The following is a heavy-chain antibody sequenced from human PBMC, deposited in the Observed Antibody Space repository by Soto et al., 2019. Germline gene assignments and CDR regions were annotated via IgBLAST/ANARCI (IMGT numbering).Heavy chain of an antibody. CDR3: ARRYGDYGYYYYYMDV. V-gene: IGHV4-39*01. CDR1: GGSISSSSYY. D-gene: IGHD4-17*01. J-gene: IGHJ6*03. Sequence: SETLSLTCTVSGGSISSSSYYWGWIRQPPGKGLEWIGSIYYSGSTYYNPSLKNRVTISVDTSKKQFSLKLSSVTAAETAVYYCARRYGDYGYYYYYMDVWGKGTTVTVSS. CDR2: IYYSGST.